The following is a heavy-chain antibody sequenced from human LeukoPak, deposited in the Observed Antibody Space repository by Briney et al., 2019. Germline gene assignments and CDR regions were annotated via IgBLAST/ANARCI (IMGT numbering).Heavy chain of an antibody. Sequence: GGSLRLSCAASGFTFSSYAMSWVRQAPGKGLEWVSAISGSGGSTYYADSVKGRFTISRDNSKNTLYLQMNSLRAEDTAVYYCAKDRPWIQLWSQQFDYWGQGTLVTVSS. CDR2: ISGSGGST. J-gene: IGHJ4*02. D-gene: IGHD5-18*01. CDR3: AKDRPWIQLWSQQFDY. V-gene: IGHV3-23*01. CDR1: GFTFSSYA.